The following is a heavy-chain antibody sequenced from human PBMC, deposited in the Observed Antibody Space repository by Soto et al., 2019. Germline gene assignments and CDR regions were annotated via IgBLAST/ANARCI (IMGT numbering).Heavy chain of an antibody. CDR3: AREGVRPYYYYGMDV. V-gene: IGHV1-18*01. CDR2: ISGYNGDT. CDR1: GYSFTTYG. D-gene: IGHD2-21*01. Sequence: QVHLVQSGAEVKKPGASVNASCRASGYSFTTYGISWVRQAPGQGREWMGWISGYNGDTNYAQNFQARVTMTTDTSTSTAYMELRSLRSDDTAVYYCAREGVRPYYYYGMDVWGQGTTVTVSS. J-gene: IGHJ6*02.